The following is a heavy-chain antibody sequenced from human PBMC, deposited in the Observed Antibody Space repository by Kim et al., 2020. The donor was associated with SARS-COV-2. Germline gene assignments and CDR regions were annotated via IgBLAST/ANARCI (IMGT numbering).Heavy chain of an antibody. V-gene: IGHV4-4*07. J-gene: IGHJ3*02. CDR2: IYTSGST. CDR1: GGSISSYY. Sequence: SETLSLTCTVSGGSISSYYWSWIRQPAGKGLEWIGRIYTSGSTNYNPSLKSRVTMSVDTSKNQFSLKLSSVTAADTAVYYCARDRAVRGPYAFDIWGQGTMVTVSS. CDR3: ARDRAVRGPYAFDI. D-gene: IGHD3-10*01.